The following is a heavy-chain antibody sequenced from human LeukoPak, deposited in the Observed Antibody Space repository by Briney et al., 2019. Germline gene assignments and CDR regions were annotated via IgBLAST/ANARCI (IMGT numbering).Heavy chain of an antibody. D-gene: IGHD2-21*01. CDR2: ISDDGSNQ. CDR3: AQDVPAYPGWGWYRVSCIFHS. J-gene: IGHJ4*02. CDR1: GLSLSVYG. Sequence: GGSQSLLCERSGLSLSVYGMLWARDARGERREWVAVISDDGSNQYFANSVEGRFAISRDNSKDTVYLHMNGVRLEDTAVYFCAQDVPAYPGWGWYRVSCIFHSWGQGTLVTVAA. V-gene: IGHV3-30*18.